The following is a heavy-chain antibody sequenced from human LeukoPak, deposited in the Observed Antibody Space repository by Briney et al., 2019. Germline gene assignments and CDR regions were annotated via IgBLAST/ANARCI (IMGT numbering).Heavy chain of an antibody. CDR2: ISGTGGSI. J-gene: IGHJ4*02. CDR3: AKASAMIVVVSKHFDY. D-gene: IGHD3-22*01. Sequence: GGSLRLSCVGTGFSFSTYGMTWVRQAPGKGLEWVSLISGTGGSIYYAESVKGRFTISRDNFKNTMYLQMNSLRAEDTAVYYCAKASAMIVVVSKHFDYWGQGTLVTVSS. V-gene: IGHV3-23*01. CDR1: GFSFSTYG.